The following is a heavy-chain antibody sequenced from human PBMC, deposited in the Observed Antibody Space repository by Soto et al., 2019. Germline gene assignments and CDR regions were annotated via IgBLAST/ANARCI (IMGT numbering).Heavy chain of an antibody. CDR3: ARDGTYNWV. J-gene: IGHJ4*02. D-gene: IGHD1-1*01. V-gene: IGHV3-66*01. CDR2: IYSGGAT. CDR1: GFTVSNNY. Sequence: ESGGGLVQPGGALRLSCAASGFTVSNNYMRWVSPAPGKGLEWVSLIYSGGATYYADSVKGRFTISRDNSKNTLYLQMNSLRAEDTAVYYCARDGTYNWVGGQGILVTVSS.